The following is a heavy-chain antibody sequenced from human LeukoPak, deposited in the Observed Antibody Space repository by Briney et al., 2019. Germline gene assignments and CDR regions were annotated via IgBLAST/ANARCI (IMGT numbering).Heavy chain of an antibody. CDR2: MNPNSGNT. CDR1: GYTFTSYD. D-gene: IGHD3-10*01. J-gene: IGHJ4*02. Sequence: ASVKVSCKASGYTFTSYDIHWVRQATGQGLEWMGWMNPNSGNTGYAQKFQGRVTMTRNTSISTAYMELSSLRSEDAAVYYCASRADYYGSGSYNYWGQGTLVTVSS. CDR3: ASRADYYGSGSYNY. V-gene: IGHV1-8*01.